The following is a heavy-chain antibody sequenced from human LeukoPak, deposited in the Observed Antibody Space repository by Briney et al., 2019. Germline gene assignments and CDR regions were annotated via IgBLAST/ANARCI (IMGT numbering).Heavy chain of an antibody. Sequence: GGSLRLSRAASGFTVSSNYMSWVRQAPGKGLEWVSVIYSGGSTYYADSVKGRFTISRHNSQNTLYLQMNSLRAEDTAVYYCARVHTLYGMDVWGQGTTVTVPS. V-gene: IGHV3-53*04. CDR3: ARVHTLYGMDV. CDR2: IYSGGST. J-gene: IGHJ6*02. CDR1: GFTVSSNY.